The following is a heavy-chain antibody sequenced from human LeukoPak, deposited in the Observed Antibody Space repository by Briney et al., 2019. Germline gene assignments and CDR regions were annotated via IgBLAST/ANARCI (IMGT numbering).Heavy chain of an antibody. CDR1: GGTFSSYA. D-gene: IGHD3-22*01. CDR3: ARDLSPRYYYDSSGYYYLSGNY. V-gene: IGHV1-69*13. J-gene: IGHJ4*02. Sequence: GASVKVSCKASGGTFSSYAISWVRQAPGQGLEWMGGIIPIFGTANYAQKFQGRVTITADESTSTAYMELSSLRSEDTAVYYCARDLSPRYYYDSSGYYYLSGNYWGQGTLVTVSS. CDR2: IIPIFGTA.